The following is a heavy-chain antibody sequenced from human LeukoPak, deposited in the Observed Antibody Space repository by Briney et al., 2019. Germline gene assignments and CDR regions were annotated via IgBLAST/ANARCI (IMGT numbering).Heavy chain of an antibody. Sequence: SETLSLTCTVSGGSISSYYWSWIRQPAGKGLEWIGRIYTSGSTNYNPSLKSRVTMSVDTSKNQFSLKLSSVTAADTAVYYCARGRISLTDSGSYPLYYFDYWCQGTLVTVSS. V-gene: IGHV4-4*07. CDR1: GGSISSYY. CDR2: IYTSGST. J-gene: IGHJ4*02. D-gene: IGHD1-26*01. CDR3: ARGRISLTDSGSYPLYYFDY.